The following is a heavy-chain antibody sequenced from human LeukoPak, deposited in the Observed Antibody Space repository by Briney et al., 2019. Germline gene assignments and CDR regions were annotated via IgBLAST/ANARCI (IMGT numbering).Heavy chain of an antibody. CDR2: INHSGST. Sequence: SETLSLTCAVYGGSFSGYYWSWIRQPPGKGLEWIGEINHSGSTNYNPSLKSRVTISVDTSKNQFSLQLSSVTAADTAVYYCASWDTAMAPFDYWGQGTLVTVSS. CDR3: ASWDTAMAPFDY. CDR1: GGSFSGYY. D-gene: IGHD5-18*01. V-gene: IGHV4-34*01. J-gene: IGHJ4*02.